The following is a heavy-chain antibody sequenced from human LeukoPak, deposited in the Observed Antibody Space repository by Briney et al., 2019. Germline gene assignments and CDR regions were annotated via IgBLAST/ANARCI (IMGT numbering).Heavy chain of an antibody. CDR1: GFTFSIYG. Sequence: PGGSLRLSCAASGFTFSIYGMHWVRQAPGKGLEWVAVISYDGSNKYYADSVKGRFTISRDNSKNTLYLQMNTLRDEDTAVYYCATGAGCGYWGQGTLVTVSS. V-gene: IGHV3-30*03. J-gene: IGHJ4*02. CDR3: ATGAGCGY. CDR2: ISYDGSNK. D-gene: IGHD6-19*01.